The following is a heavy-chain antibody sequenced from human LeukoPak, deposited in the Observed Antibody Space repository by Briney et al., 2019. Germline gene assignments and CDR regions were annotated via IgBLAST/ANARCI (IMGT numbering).Heavy chain of an antibody. Sequence: ASLTISFTGSGYSFTSYWIGWVRQMPGKGLEWMGIIYPGDSDTRYSPSFQGQVTISADKSISTAYLQWSSLTASDTAMYYCARRPRIGPFVYWGQGTLVTVSS. CDR3: ARRPRIGPFVY. V-gene: IGHV5-51*01. CDR1: GYSFTSYW. J-gene: IGHJ4*02. CDR2: IYPGDSDT.